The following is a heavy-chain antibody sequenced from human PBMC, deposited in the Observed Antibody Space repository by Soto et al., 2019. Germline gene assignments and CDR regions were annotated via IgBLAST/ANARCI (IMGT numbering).Heavy chain of an antibody. CDR1: GGSISSGDYY. Sequence: QVQLQESGPGLVKPSQTLSLTCTVSGGSISSGDYYWSWIRQPPGKGLEWIGYIYYSGSTYYNPSLKSRVTISVDTSKHQCSLKLSSVTAADTAVYYCARDATGGDSYGHYYFDYWGQGTLVTVSS. J-gene: IGHJ4*02. CDR3: ARDATGGDSYGHYYFDY. CDR2: IYYSGST. V-gene: IGHV4-30-4*01. D-gene: IGHD5-18*01.